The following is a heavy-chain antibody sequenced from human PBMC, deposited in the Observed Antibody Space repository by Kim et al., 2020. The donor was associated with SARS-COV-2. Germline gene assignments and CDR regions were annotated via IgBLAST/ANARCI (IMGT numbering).Heavy chain of an antibody. D-gene: IGHD2-15*01. CDR2: ISYDGNNK. Sequence: GGSLRLSCAASGLTFNNYGMHWVRQVPGKGLEWVAIISYDGNNKLYADSVKGRFTISRDNSKNTLYLQMNSLRAEDTAIYYCTNTPRGGHNFDYWGQGTLVTVSS. CDR3: TNTPRGGHNFDY. J-gene: IGHJ4*02. V-gene: IGHV3-30*18. CDR1: GLTFNNYG.